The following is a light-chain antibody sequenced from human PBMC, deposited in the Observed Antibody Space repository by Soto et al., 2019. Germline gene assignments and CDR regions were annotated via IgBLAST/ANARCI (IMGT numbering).Light chain of an antibody. Sequence: ESVLTQSPGTLSLSPGERATLSCRASQSVRSRYLAWYQQKPGQAPRLLIYGASSRATGIPDRFSGSGSGADFTLTISRLEPEDFAVYYCQQYSSYWTFAQGTKVEIK. V-gene: IGKV3-20*01. J-gene: IGKJ1*01. CDR1: QSVRSRY. CDR2: GAS. CDR3: QQYSSYWT.